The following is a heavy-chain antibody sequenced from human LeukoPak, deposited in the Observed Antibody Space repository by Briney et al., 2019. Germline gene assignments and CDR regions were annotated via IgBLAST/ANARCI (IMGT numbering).Heavy chain of an antibody. Sequence: PSETLSLTCAVYGGSFSGYYWSWIRQSPEKGLEWIAEINHSGSTNYNPSLRSRVTMSVDTSKNQFSLKLSSVTAADTAVYYCARFDYGINRHHDAFDIWGQGTIVTVSS. V-gene: IGHV4-34*01. CDR1: GGSFSGYY. J-gene: IGHJ3*02. CDR3: ARFDYGINRHHDAFDI. D-gene: IGHD4-17*01. CDR2: INHSGST.